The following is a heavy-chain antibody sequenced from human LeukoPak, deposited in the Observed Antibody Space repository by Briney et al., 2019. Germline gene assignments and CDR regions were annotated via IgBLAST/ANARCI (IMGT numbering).Heavy chain of an antibody. Sequence: PGGSLRLSCAASGFTFSSYEMNWVRQAPGKGLEWVSGINWHGGATCYADSVRGRFTISRDTAKNSLYLDMSSLRVDDTALYYCARAVEAHTAMVLYWGHGTLVTVSS. V-gene: IGHV3-20*04. CDR1: GFTFSSYE. CDR3: ARAVEAHTAMVLY. J-gene: IGHJ4*01. D-gene: IGHD5-18*01. CDR2: INWHGGAT.